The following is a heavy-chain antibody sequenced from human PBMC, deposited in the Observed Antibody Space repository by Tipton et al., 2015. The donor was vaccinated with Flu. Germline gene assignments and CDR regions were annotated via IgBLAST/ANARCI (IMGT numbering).Heavy chain of an antibody. Sequence: SLRLSCAASGFPFSNFWVHWVRQTPGKGLEWVAHINQDGREKAYVDSVKGRFTISRDNAKNSLYLQMTSLRVEDTAIYYCARFAGGPWGQGTLVSVSS. D-gene: IGHD3-16*01. CDR2: INQDGREK. CDR3: ARFAGGP. J-gene: IGHJ5*02. CDR1: GFPFSNFW. V-gene: IGHV3-7*01.